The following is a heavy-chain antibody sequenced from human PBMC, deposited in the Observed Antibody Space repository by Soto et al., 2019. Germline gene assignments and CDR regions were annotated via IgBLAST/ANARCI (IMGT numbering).Heavy chain of an antibody. D-gene: IGHD5-18*01. J-gene: IGHJ6*02. CDR2: IYYSGST. CDR1: GISICSSSYN. CDR3: ACIFSGGYGYGFYYYGMDV. Sequence: SDTLSLTCTINGISICSSSYNWSWIRKPPGKGLEWIGSIYYSGSTYYNPSLKSRVTISVDTSKNQFSLKLSSVTAADTAVYYCACIFSGGYGYGFYYYGMDVWGQGTTVT. V-gene: IGHV4-39*01.